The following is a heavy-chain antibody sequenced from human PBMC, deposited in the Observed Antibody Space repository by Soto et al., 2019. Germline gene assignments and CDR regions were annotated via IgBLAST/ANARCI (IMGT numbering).Heavy chain of an antibody. D-gene: IGHD2-2*01. CDR3: AKVEAVVVPAQDDYSNLLLRYMDV. CDR2: ISGSGGST. V-gene: IGHV3-23*01. Sequence: EVQLLESGGGLVQPGGSLRLSCAASGFTFSSYAMSWVRQAPGKGLEWVSAISGSGGSTYYADSVKGRFTISRDNSKNTLYLQMNSLRAEDTAVYYCAKVEAVVVPAQDDYSNLLLRYMDVWGKGTTVTVSS. J-gene: IGHJ6*03. CDR1: GFTFSSYA.